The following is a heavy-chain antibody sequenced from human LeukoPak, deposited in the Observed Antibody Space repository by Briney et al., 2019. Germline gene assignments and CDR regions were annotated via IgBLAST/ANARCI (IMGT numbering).Heavy chain of an antibody. CDR2: IYTSGST. Sequence: SETLSLTCTVSGGSISSYYWSWIRQPAGKGLEWIGRIYTSGSTNYNPSLKSRVTMSVDTSKNQFSLKLSSVTAADTAVYYCARFSYADSDIVVVPAANYYYYYMDVWGKGTTVTVSS. J-gene: IGHJ6*03. V-gene: IGHV4-4*07. CDR1: GGSISSYY. D-gene: IGHD2-2*01. CDR3: ARFSYADSDIVVVPAANYYYYYMDV.